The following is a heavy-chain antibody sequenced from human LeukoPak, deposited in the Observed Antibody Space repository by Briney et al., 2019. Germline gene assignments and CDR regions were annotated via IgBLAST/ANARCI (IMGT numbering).Heavy chain of an antibody. J-gene: IGHJ5*02. Sequence: ETLSLTCTVSGGSISSYYWSWIRQPPGKGLEWVSVIYSGGSTYYADSVKGRFTISRHNSKNTLYLQMNSLRAEDTAVYYCARSTTLNWFDPWGQGTLVTVSS. CDR1: GGSISSYY. V-gene: IGHV3-53*04. D-gene: IGHD1-26*01. CDR2: IYSGGST. CDR3: ARSTTLNWFDP.